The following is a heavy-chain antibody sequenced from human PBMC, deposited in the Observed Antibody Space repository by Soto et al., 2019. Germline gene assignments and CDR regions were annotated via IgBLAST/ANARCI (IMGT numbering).Heavy chain of an antibody. D-gene: IGHD6-19*01. Sequence: HPGGSLRLSCAASGFTFSSYSMNWVRQAPGKGLEWVSYISSGSSTIYYADSVKGRFTISRDNAQNSLYLQMNSLRAEDTAVYYCAKTYSSGRGAFDVWGHGTMVTVPS. CDR3: AKTYSSGRGAFDV. J-gene: IGHJ3*01. CDR2: ISSGSSTI. V-gene: IGHV3-48*01. CDR1: GFTFSSYS.